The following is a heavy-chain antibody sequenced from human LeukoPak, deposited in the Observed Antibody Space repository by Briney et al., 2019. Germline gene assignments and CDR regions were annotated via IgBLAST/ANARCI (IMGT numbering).Heavy chain of an antibody. CDR1: GFTFSTYA. CDR3: ARDKHRFEYYFDY. V-gene: IGHV3-30-3*01. CDR2: ISYDGSNK. D-gene: IGHD3-10*01. Sequence: GRSLRLSCAASGFTFSTYAMHWVRQAPGKGLEWMAVISYDGSNKYYADSVKGRFTISRDNSKNTLYLQMNSLRGEDTAMYYCARDKHRFEYYFDYWGQGTLVTVSS. J-gene: IGHJ4*02.